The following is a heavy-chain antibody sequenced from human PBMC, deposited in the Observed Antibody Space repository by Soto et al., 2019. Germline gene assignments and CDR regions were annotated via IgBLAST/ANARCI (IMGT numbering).Heavy chain of an antibody. CDR1: GLTFSSAW. J-gene: IGHJ6*02. CDR2: IKSRSAGGTT. CDR3: AKDLFLGCMDV. V-gene: IGHV3-15*01. Sequence: EVPLVESGGGLVKPGESLRLSCAASGLTFSSAWMSWVRQTPGKGLEWVGRIKSRSAGGTTDYAAPFKGSSTVSRDDSNNTLDLQMSSPKTEDTAVYYCAKDLFLGCMDVWGQGTTVTVSS.